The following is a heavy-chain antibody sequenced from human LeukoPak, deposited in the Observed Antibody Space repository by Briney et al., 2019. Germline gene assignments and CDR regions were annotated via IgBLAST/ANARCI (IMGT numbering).Heavy chain of an antibody. CDR1: GYTFTSYG. CDR3: ARDGEAGGGVHRWYSSSWSSPKGNWFDP. CDR2: ISAYNGNT. Sequence: ASVKVSCKASGYTFTSYGISGVRQAPGQGLEWMGWISAYNGNTNYAQKLQGGVTMTTDTSTSTAYMELRSLRSDDTAVYYCARDGEAGGGVHRWYSSSWSSPKGNWFDPWGQGTLVTVSS. V-gene: IGHV1-18*01. J-gene: IGHJ5*02. D-gene: IGHD6-13*01.